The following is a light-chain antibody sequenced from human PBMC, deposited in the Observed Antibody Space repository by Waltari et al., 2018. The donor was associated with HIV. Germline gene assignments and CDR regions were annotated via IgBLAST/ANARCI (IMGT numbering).Light chain of an antibody. V-gene: IGLV1-47*01. CDR2: KNS. CDR3: ATWDDSLSGRWV. J-gene: IGLJ3*02. Sequence: QSVLTQPPSASGSPGQRGPISCFGSTSNIGTNHVYWYQQLPGAAPRLLIYKNSQRPSGVPDRFSGSKSCTSASLAISGLRSEDEAEYYCATWDDSLSGRWVFGGGTKLTVL. CDR1: TSNIGTNH.